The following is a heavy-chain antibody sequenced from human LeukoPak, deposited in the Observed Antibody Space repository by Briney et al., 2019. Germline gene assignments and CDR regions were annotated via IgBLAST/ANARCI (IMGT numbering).Heavy chain of an antibody. CDR1: GYTFTSYD. CDR3: ARASPPYLDFDY. Sequence: ASVKVSCKASGYTFTSYDINWVRQATGQGLEWMGWMNPNSGNTGYAQKFQGRVTITRNTSISTAYMELSCLRSEDTAVYYCARASPPYLDFDYWGQGTLVTVSS. D-gene: IGHD2-8*01. J-gene: IGHJ4*02. V-gene: IGHV1-8*03. CDR2: MNPNSGNT.